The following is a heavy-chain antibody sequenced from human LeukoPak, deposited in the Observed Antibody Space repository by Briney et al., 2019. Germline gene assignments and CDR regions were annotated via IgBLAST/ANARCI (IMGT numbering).Heavy chain of an antibody. CDR3: ARISHGWGRNLFDP. Sequence: SGGSLRLSCAASGFIFSDYYMTWIRQAPGKGLEWISYIDSGGGHTNYADSVKGRFFISRDDAKNSLFLQMNSLRAEDAAVYYCARISHGWGRNLFDPWGQGTLVAVSS. V-gene: IGHV3-11*03. J-gene: IGHJ5*02. CDR1: GFIFSDYY. D-gene: IGHD3-16*01. CDR2: IDSGGGHT.